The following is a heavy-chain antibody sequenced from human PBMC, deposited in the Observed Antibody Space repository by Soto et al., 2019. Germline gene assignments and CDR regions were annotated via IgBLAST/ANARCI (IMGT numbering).Heavy chain of an antibody. Sequence: ETLSLTCTVSGDSITSYYWTWIRQAAGKRLECIGRVFSSGTTNYNPSLKSRVTMSVDTSKNQLSLKLTSVTAADTAVYYCARVGDSGYYWYFDYWGQGALVTVSS. CDR1: GDSITSYY. CDR2: VFSSGTT. V-gene: IGHV4-4*07. CDR3: ARVGDSGYYWYFDY. D-gene: IGHD3-22*01. J-gene: IGHJ4*02.